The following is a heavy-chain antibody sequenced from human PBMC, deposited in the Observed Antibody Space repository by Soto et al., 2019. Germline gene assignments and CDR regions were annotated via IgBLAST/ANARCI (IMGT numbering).Heavy chain of an antibody. CDR1: GGSISSSSYY. J-gene: IGHJ5*02. V-gene: IGHV4-39*01. CDR3: GRQIYLCTKGVGPQNWFAP. Sequence: SETLSLTCTVSGGSISSSSYYWGWIRQPPGKGLEWIGSIYYSGSTYYNPSLKSRVTISVGTSKNQFSLKLSSVTAADTAVYYCGRQIYLCTKGVGPQNWFAPGGQETLVTVSS. CDR2: IYYSGST. D-gene: IGHD2-8*01.